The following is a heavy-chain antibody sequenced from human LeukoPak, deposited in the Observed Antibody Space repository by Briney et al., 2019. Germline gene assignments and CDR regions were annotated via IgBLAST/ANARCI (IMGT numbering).Heavy chain of an antibody. CDR3: ARESETSGWYDY. CDR1: GFTFDDYA. D-gene: IGHD6-19*01. Sequence: GGSLRLSCAASGFTFDDYAMHWVRQAPGKGLEWVSLISGDGGSTFYADSVRGRFTISRDNTRKSLSLQMSSLRSEDTALYYCARESETSGWYDYWGQGTLVTVSS. V-gene: IGHV3-43*02. CDR2: ISGDGGST. J-gene: IGHJ4*02.